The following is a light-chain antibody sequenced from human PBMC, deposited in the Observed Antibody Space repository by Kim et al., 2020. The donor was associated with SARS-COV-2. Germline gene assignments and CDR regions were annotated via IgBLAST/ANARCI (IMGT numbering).Light chain of an antibody. CDR2: QDS. CDR3: QVWDISTVV. Sequence: SVSPGKTASITCAGDKMGDKYACWYQQKPGQAPVLVIYQDSKRPSGIPERFSGSNSGNTATLTISGTQAMDEADYFCQVWDISTVVFGGGTQLTVL. V-gene: IGLV3-1*01. CDR1: KMGDKY. J-gene: IGLJ2*01.